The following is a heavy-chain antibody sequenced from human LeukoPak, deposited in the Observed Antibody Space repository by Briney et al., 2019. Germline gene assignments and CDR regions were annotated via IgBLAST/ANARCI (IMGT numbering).Heavy chain of an antibody. D-gene: IGHD3-22*01. CDR3: AREGPRRYYDSSGYYYGY. J-gene: IGHJ4*02. Sequence: ASVKVSCTASGYTFTSYAMHWVRQAPGQRLEWMGWINAGNGNTKYSQKFQGRVTITRDTSASTAYMELSSLRSEGTAVYYCAREGPRRYYDSSGYYYGYWGQGTLVTVSS. CDR2: INAGNGNT. V-gene: IGHV1-3*01. CDR1: GYTFTSYA.